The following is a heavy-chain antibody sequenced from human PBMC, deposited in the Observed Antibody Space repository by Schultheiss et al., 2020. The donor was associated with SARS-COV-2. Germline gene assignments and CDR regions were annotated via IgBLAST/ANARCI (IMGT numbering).Heavy chain of an antibody. D-gene: IGHD4-11*01. CDR2: ISSTSSTI. J-gene: IGHJ6*02. V-gene: IGHV3-48*01. CDR3: ARSLNYASVYYYYYGMDV. CDR1: GFTFRRNS. Sequence: GGSLRLSCAASGFTFRRNSMNWVRQAAGKGLEWVSYISSTSSTIYYADSVMGRFTISRDNSKNTLYLQMNSLRAEDTAVYYCARSLNYASVYYYYYGMDVWGQGTTVTVSS.